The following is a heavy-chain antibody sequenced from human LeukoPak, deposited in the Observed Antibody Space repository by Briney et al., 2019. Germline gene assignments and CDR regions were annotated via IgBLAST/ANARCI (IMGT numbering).Heavy chain of an antibody. J-gene: IGHJ4*02. V-gene: IGHV4-34*01. CDR3: ARRRRYTVTNPFDY. CDR2: INHSGST. Sequence: SETLSLTCAVYGGSFSGYYWSWIRQPPGKGLEWIGEINHSGSTNYNPSLKSRVTLSVYTSKNQFSLKLSSVTAADTAVYYCARRRRYTVTNPFDYWGQGTLVTVSS. CDR1: GGSFSGYY. D-gene: IGHD4-11*01.